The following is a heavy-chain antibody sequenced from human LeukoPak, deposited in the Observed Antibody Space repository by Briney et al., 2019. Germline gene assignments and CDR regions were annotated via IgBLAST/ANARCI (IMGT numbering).Heavy chain of an antibody. CDR2: INPNSGGT. CDR3: ARDLLKDYYYYYMDV. J-gene: IGHJ6*03. V-gene: IGHV1-2*02. CDR1: GYTSTGYY. Sequence: ASVKVSCKASGYTSTGYYMHWVRQAPGQGLEWMGWINPNSGGTNYAQKFQGRVTMTRDTSISTAYMELSRLRSDDTAVYYCARDLLKDYYYYYMDVWGKGTTVTVSS.